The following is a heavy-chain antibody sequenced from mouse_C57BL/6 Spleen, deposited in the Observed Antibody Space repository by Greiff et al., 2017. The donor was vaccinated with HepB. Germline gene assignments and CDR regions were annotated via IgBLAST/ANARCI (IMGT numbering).Heavy chain of an antibody. J-gene: IGHJ2*01. CDR3: ARSDGYPLDY. V-gene: IGHV1-52*01. D-gene: IGHD2-3*01. CDR1: GYTFTSYW. Sequence: QVQLQQPGAELVRPGSSVKLSCKASGYTFTSYWMHWVKQRPIQGLEWIGNIDPSDSETNYNQKFKDKATLTVDKSSSTAYMQLSSLTSEDSAVYYCARSDGYPLDYWGQGTTLTVSS. CDR2: IDPSDSET.